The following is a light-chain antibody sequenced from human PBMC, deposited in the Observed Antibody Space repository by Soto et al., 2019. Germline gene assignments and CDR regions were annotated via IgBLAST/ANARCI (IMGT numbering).Light chain of an antibody. CDR3: QQYGSSPRVT. V-gene: IGKV3-20*01. CDR2: GAS. CDR1: QSLTPRY. J-gene: IGKJ5*01. Sequence: EFVMTQSPATLSVSPGERATLSCRASQSLTPRYLAWYQHIPGQAPRLLIYGASSRATGIPDRFSGSGSGTDFTLTISRLEPEDFAVYYCQQYGSSPRVTFGQGTRLEIK.